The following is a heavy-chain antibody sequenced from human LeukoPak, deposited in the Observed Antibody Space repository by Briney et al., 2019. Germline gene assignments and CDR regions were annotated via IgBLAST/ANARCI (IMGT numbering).Heavy chain of an antibody. Sequence: GGSLRLSCAASGFTFSHYGMHWFRQAPGKGLEWVAVIWYDGGNKYFADSVKGRFTISRDNSKNTVYLQMNSLRVEDTAVYYCATGTESGWYAYFDYWGQGTLVTVSS. V-gene: IGHV3-33*01. CDR2: IWYDGGNK. CDR1: GFTFSHYG. J-gene: IGHJ4*02. D-gene: IGHD6-19*01. CDR3: ATGTESGWYAYFDY.